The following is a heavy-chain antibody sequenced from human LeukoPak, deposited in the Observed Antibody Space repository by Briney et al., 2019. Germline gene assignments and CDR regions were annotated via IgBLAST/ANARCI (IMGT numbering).Heavy chain of an antibody. V-gene: IGHV3-74*01. CDR2: INSDGSST. J-gene: IGHJ6*03. D-gene: IGHD1-1*01. CDR3: ARVGTPSYYYYMDV. CDR1: GFTFSSYW. Sequence: PGGSLRLSCAASGFTFSSYWMHWVRQAPGKGLVWVSRINSDGSSTTYADSVKGRFTISRDNAKNTLYLQMNSLRADDTAVYYCARVGTPSYYYYMDVWGKGTTVTVSS.